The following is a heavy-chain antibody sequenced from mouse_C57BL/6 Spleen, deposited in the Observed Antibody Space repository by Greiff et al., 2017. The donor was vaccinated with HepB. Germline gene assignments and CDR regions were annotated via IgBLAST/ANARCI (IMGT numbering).Heavy chain of an antibody. J-gene: IGHJ2*01. CDR3: ARKGYDYVDY. CDR2: IYPGDGDT. V-gene: IGHV1-82*01. CDR1: GYAFSSSW. D-gene: IGHD2-3*01. Sequence: QVQLQQSGPELVKPGASVKISCKASGYAFSSSWMNWVKQRPGKGLEWIGRIYPGDGDTNYNGKFKGKATLTADKSSSTAYMQLSSLTSEDSAVYFCARKGYDYVDYWGQGTTLTVSS.